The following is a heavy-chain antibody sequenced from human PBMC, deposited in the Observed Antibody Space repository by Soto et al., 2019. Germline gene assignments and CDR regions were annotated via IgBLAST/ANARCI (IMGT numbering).Heavy chain of an antibody. CDR1: GYRFTSYW. Sequence: GESLKISCRTSGYRFTSYWIAWVRQMPGKGLEWMGIIFPSDSDTRYSPSFQGQVTISADRSTSTVFLQWASLRASDTAVYFCARKDKSGYFNWFDPWGQGTLVTVSS. J-gene: IGHJ5*02. V-gene: IGHV5-51*01. CDR2: IFPSDSDT. D-gene: IGHD3-22*01. CDR3: ARKDKSGYFNWFDP.